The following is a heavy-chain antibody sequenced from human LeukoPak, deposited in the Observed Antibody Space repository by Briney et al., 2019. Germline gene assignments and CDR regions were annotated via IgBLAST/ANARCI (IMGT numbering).Heavy chain of an antibody. D-gene: IGHD6-13*01. V-gene: IGHV3-30*04. CDR3: ASRAGYTGSWSAFDY. J-gene: IGHJ4*02. CDR1: GFNFSSYA. CDR2: ISYGGIDK. Sequence: PGGSLRLSCAASGFNFSSYAMHWVRQAPGEGLEWVGLISYGGIDKSYADSVKGRFTISRDSSKRTLYLQMNSLRAEDTAVYYCASRAGYTGSWSAFDYWGQGTLVTVSS.